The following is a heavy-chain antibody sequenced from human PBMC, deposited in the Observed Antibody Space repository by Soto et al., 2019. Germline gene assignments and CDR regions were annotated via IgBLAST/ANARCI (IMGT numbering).Heavy chain of an antibody. CDR1: GGSISSGDYY. CDR2: IYYNGST. CDR3: ARTEPEYSTNGVCSHFDY. Sequence: QVQLQESGPGLVKPSQTLSLTCTVSGGSISSGDYYWSWIRQPQGTGLEWIGYIYYNGSTYYNPSLKSRVTITVDTSKNQFSLKLSSVTAADTAGYYCARTEPEYSTNGVCSHFDYWGQGTPVTVSS. J-gene: IGHJ4*02. V-gene: IGHV4-30-4*01. D-gene: IGHD2-8*01.